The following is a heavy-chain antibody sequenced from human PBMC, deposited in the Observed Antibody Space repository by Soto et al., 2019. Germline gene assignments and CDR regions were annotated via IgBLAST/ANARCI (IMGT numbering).Heavy chain of an antibody. V-gene: IGHV3-23*01. CDR1: GFTFSSYA. CDR3: AKDPHACYCYYYYGMDV. J-gene: IGHJ6*02. Sequence: GGSLRLSCAASGFTFSSYAMSWVRQAPGKGLEWVSAISGSGGSTYYADSVKGRFTISRDNSKNTLYLQMNSLRAEDTAVYYCAKDPHACYCYYYYGMDVWGQGTTVTVSS. CDR2: ISGSGGST.